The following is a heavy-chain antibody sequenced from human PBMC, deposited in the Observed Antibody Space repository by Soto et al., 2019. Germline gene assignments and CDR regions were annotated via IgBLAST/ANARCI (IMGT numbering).Heavy chain of an antibody. CDR1: GGTFSSYA. V-gene: IGHV1-69*13. J-gene: IGHJ6*02. Sequence: SVKVSCKASGGTFSSYAISWVRQAPGRGLEWMGGIIPIFGTANYAQRFQGRVTITADESTSTAYMELSSLRSEDTAVYYCARAQLVGYNYYYYGMDVWGQGTTVTVSS. CDR3: ARAQLVGYNYYYYGMDV. CDR2: IIPIFGTA. D-gene: IGHD6-6*01.